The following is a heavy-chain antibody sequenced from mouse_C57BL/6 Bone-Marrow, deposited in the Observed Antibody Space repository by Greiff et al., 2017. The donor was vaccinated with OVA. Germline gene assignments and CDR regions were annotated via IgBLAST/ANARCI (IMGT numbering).Heavy chain of an antibody. CDR1: GYTFTGYW. J-gene: IGHJ2*01. CDR3: ASLLQADY. V-gene: IGHV1-9*01. Sequence: QVQLQQSGAELMKPGASVKLSCKATGYTFTGYWIEWVKQRPGHGLEWIGEIYPGDGDTNYNEKFKSKATLTVDTSSSTAYMQLSSLTSEDSAVYYCASLLQADYWGQGTTLTVSS. CDR2: IYPGDGDT. D-gene: IGHD2-10*01.